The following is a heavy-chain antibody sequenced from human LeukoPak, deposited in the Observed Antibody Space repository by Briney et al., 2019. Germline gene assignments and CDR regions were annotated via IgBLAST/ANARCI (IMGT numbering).Heavy chain of an antibody. J-gene: IGHJ6*03. V-gene: IGHV3-21*01. Sequence: PGGSLRLSCAASGFTFSSYEMNWVRQAPGKGLEWVSSISSSSSYIYYADSVKGRFTISRDNAKNSLYLQMNSLRAEDTAVYYCARPNGGGYNYYYYYYYMDVWGKGTTVTVSS. CDR3: ARPNGGGYNYYYYYYYMDV. CDR2: ISSSSSYI. D-gene: IGHD5-24*01. CDR1: GFTFSSYE.